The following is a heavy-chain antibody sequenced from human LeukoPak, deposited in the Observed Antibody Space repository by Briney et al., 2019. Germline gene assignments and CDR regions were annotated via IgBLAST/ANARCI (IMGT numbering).Heavy chain of an antibody. J-gene: IGHJ4*02. CDR3: ATSTTYYYDSSGSLDY. Sequence: GGSLRLSYAASGFTVSSNYMSWVRQAPGKGLEWVSVIYSGGSTYYADSVKGRFTISRDNSKNTLYLQMNSLRAEDTAVYYCATSTTYYYDSSGSLDYWGQGTLVTVSS. CDR1: GFTVSSNY. V-gene: IGHV3-53*01. CDR2: IYSGGST. D-gene: IGHD3-22*01.